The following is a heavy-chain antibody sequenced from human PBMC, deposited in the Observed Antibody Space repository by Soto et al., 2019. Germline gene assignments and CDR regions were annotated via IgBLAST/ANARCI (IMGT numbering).Heavy chain of an antibody. CDR1: GFTLSRYA. D-gene: IGHD3-10*01. V-gene: IGHV3-64*01. CDR2: ISSNGGST. Sequence: GGSLRLSCAASGFTLSRYAMYWVRQAPGKGLEDVSAISSNGGSTYYANSVKGRFTISRDNSKNTLYLQMGSLRAEDMAVYYCARSGDNGYYFDYWGQGTLVTVSS. J-gene: IGHJ4*02. CDR3: ARSGDNGYYFDY.